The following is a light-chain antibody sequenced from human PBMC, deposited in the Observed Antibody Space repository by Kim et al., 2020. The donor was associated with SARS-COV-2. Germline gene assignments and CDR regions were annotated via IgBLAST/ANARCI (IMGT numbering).Light chain of an antibody. CDR3: QQRGN. CDR1: QSVGTY. CDR2: DAS. V-gene: IGKV3-11*01. J-gene: IGKJ5*01. Sequence: STLSLSPGERATLSCRASQSVGTYLAWYQQKPGQAPRLLIYDASKRATGIPARFRGSGSGTDFTLTIGTLEPEDSAVYYCQQRGNFGQGTRLEIK.